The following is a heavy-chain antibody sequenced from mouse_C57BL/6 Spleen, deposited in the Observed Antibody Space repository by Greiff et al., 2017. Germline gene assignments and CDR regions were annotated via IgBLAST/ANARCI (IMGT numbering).Heavy chain of an antibody. D-gene: IGHD1-1*01. CDR1: GFTFSSYG. CDR3: ASPLTPVVAHFAY. V-gene: IGHV5-6*02. J-gene: IGHJ2*01. CDR2: ISSGGSYT. Sequence: EVMLVESGGDLVKPGGSLKLSCAASGFTFSSYGMSWVRQTPDKRLEWVATISSGGSYTYSPDSVKGRFTISRDNAKNTLYLQMSSLKSEDTAMYYCASPLTPVVAHFAYWGQGTTLTVSS.